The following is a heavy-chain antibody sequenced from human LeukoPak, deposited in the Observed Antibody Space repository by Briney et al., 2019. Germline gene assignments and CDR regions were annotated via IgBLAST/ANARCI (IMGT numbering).Heavy chain of an antibody. CDR2: ISGSGGST. CDR3: AKEPRKYYYDSSGYLRVDAFDI. Sequence: GGSLRLSCAASGFTFSSYAMSWVRQAPGKGLEWVSAISGSGGSTYYAGSVKGRFTISRDNSKNTLYLQMNSLRAEDTAVYYCAKEPRKYYYDSSGYLRVDAFDIWGQGTMVTVSS. D-gene: IGHD3-22*01. J-gene: IGHJ3*02. V-gene: IGHV3-23*01. CDR1: GFTFSSYA.